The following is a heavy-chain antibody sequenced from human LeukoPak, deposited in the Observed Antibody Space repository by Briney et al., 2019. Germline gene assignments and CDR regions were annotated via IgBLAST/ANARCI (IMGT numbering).Heavy chain of an antibody. V-gene: IGHV4-59*12. D-gene: IGHD5-18*01. Sequence: SETLSLTCTVSGGSISSYYWSWIRQPPGKGLEWIGHIYYSGSTNYNPSLKSRVSISVDTSKNQFSLKLSSVTAADTAVYYCARDLLDTSMVHYWYFDLWGRGTLVTVSS. CDR1: GGSISSYY. J-gene: IGHJ2*01. CDR2: IYYSGST. CDR3: ARDLLDTSMVHYWYFDL.